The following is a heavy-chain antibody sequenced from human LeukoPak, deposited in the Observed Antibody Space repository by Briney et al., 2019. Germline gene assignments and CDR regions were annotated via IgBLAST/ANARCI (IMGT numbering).Heavy chain of an antibody. CDR2: INHSGST. CDR3: ARGRKPNYYDSSGPNTLFGY. Sequence: SETLSLTCAVYGGSLSGYYWSWIRQPPGKGLEWIGEINHSGSTNYNPSLKSRVTISVDTSKNQFSLKLSSVTAADTAVYYCARGRKPNYYDSSGPNTLFGYWGQGTLVTVSS. J-gene: IGHJ4*02. V-gene: IGHV4-34*01. CDR1: GGSLSGYY. D-gene: IGHD3-22*01.